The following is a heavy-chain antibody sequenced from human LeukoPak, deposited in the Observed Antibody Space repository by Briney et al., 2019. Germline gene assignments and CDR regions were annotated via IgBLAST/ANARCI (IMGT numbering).Heavy chain of an antibody. V-gene: IGHV3-23*01. CDR2: ISGSAGST. CDR3: AKDRSLGYCSSSSCYRNFMDV. CDR1: GFTFSSYA. J-gene: IGHJ6*03. D-gene: IGHD2-2*02. Sequence: GGSLRLSCAASGFTFSSYALSWVRQAPGKGLEWVSIISGSAGSTYYADSVKGRFTISRDNSKNTLYLQMNSLRAEDTAVYYCAKDRSLGYCSSSSCYRNFMDVWGKGTTVTVSS.